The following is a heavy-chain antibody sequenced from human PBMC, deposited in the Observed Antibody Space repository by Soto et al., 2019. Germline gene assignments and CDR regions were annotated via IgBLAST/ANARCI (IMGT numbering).Heavy chain of an antibody. CDR1: GFTFTSSA. J-gene: IGHJ4*02. CDR3: AAASRDCSGGSCYPTPGDY. V-gene: IGHV1-58*01. CDR2: IVVGSGNT. D-gene: IGHD2-15*01. Sequence: SVKVSCKASGFTFTSSAVQWVRQARGQRLEWIGWIVVGSGNTNYAQKFQERVTITRDMSTSTAYMELSSLRSEDTAVYYCAAASRDCSGGSCYPTPGDYWGQGTLVTVSS.